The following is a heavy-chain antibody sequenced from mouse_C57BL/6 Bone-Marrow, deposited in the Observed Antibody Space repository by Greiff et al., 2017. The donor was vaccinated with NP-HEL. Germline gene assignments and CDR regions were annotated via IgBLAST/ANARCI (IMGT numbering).Heavy chain of an antibody. Sequence: VQGVESGAELVKPGASVKMSCKASGYTFTTYPIEWMKQNHGKSLEWIGNFHPYNDDTKYNEKFKGKATLTVEKSSSTVYLELSRLTSDDSAVYYCARGNYDYDGYYFDYWGQGTTLTVSS. V-gene: IGHV1-47*01. J-gene: IGHJ2*01. CDR3: ARGNYDYDGYYFDY. D-gene: IGHD2-4*01. CDR1: GYTFTTYP. CDR2: FHPYNDDT.